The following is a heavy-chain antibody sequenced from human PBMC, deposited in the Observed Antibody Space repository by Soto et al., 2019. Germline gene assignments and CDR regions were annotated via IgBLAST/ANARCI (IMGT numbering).Heavy chain of an antibody. V-gene: IGHV3-33*01. Sequence: QVQLVESGGGVVQPGRSLRLSCAASGFTFSSYGMHWVRQAPGKGLEWVAVIWYDGSNKYYADSVTGRFTISRDNSKNTLYLQMNSLRAEDTAVYYCARVLMGNVLRFLEWSIDIWGQGTMVTVSS. D-gene: IGHD3-3*01. J-gene: IGHJ3*02. CDR1: GFTFSSYG. CDR2: IWYDGSNK. CDR3: ARVLMGNVLRFLEWSIDI.